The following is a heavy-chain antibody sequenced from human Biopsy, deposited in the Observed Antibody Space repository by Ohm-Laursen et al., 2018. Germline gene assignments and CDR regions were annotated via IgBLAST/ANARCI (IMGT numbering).Heavy chain of an antibody. CDR1: GGSISSDY. V-gene: IGHV4-59*07. Sequence: SGTLSLTCTVSGGSISSDYWSWIRQTPGKGLEWLGYIWSSGTTDYNPSLQSRVSMSLELSTDQFSLKVDSVTAADTAVYYCARVVGAATGFDQWGQGIPVTVSS. CDR3: ARVVGAATGFDQ. CDR2: IWSSGTT. D-gene: IGHD1-26*01. J-gene: IGHJ4*02.